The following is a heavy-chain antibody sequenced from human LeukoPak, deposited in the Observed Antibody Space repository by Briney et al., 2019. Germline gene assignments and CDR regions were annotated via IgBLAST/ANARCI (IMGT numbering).Heavy chain of an antibody. CDR3: AKEEGFIRSLDY. Sequence: PGGSLRLSCAACGFTFSSYGMHWLRQAPGKGLEWVAVISYDGSNKYYADSVKGRFTISRDNSKNTLYLQMNSLRAEDTAVYYCAKEEGFIRSLDYWGQGTLVTVSS. CDR1: GFTFSSYG. V-gene: IGHV3-30*18. CDR2: ISYDGSNK. J-gene: IGHJ4*02. D-gene: IGHD2-15*01.